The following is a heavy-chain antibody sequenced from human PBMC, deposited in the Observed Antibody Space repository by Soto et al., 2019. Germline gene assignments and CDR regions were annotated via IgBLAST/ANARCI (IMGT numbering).Heavy chain of an antibody. Sequence: SETLSLTCSFSVGSISGSYWSCIRQSPGKGLEWLGYVYYTGSTNYSPSLRSRVSISVDTSKNEFSLRLSSVTAADTAVYFCARSVAVTGAHIDYRGQGT. CDR1: VGSISGSY. D-gene: IGHD4-4*01. J-gene: IGHJ4*02. CDR3: ARSVAVTGAHIDY. V-gene: IGHV4-59*01. CDR2: VYYTGST.